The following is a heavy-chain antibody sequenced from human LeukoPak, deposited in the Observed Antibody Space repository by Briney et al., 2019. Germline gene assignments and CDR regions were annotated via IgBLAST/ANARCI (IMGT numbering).Heavy chain of an antibody. J-gene: IGHJ5*02. CDR3: ARVDLGLWFGELLYGWFDP. D-gene: IGHD3-10*01. CDR1: GGSISSYY. CDR2: IYYSGST. V-gene: IGHV4-59*01. Sequence: SETLSLTCTVSGGSISSYYWSWIRQPPVKGLEWIGYIYYSGSTNYNPSLKSRVTISVDTSKNQFSLKLSSVTAADTAVYYCARVDLGLWFGELLYGWFDPWGQGTLVTVSS.